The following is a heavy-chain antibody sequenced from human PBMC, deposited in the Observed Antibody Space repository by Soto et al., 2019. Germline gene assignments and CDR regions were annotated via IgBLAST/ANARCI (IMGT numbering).Heavy chain of an antibody. CDR1: GFTFINFA. CDR3: ARKVPGSTSRPDYWYFDL. Sequence: EVQLLESGGGLVQPGGSLRLSCEGSGFTFINFAMNWVRQAPGKGLEWVSTISGGGDAAFFADSVRGRFTISRDNSKDTVTLQMNSLGFADTAVYYCARKVPGSTSRPDYWYFDLWGRGTLVTVSS. D-gene: IGHD3-10*01. V-gene: IGHV3-23*01. CDR2: ISGGGDAA. J-gene: IGHJ2*01.